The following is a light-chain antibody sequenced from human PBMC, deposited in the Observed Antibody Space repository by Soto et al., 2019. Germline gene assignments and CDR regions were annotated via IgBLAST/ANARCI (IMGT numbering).Light chain of an antibody. J-gene: IGKJ4*01. Sequence: DIVMTQSPLSLPVTPGEPAAISCRSSQSLLHGNGYNYLDWYLQKPGQSPQLLIYLGSTRVAGVPDRFSGSGSGTDFTLKISRVEAEDVGVYYCMQALQTPLTFGGGTKVEI. CDR3: MQALQTPLT. CDR1: QSLLHGNGYNY. V-gene: IGKV2-28*01. CDR2: LGS.